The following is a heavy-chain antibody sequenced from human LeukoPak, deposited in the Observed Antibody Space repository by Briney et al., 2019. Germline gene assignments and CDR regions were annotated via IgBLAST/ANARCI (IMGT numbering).Heavy chain of an antibody. CDR1: GGSISSHY. V-gene: IGHV4-59*07. J-gene: IGHJ4*02. CDR3: ARIHHGSRADRYYFDY. CDR2: IYYSGST. Sequence: SDTLSLICTVSGGSISSHYRSWNRQPPGKVPEWNGYIYYSGSTNYNPSLKSRVTISVDTSKNQFSLKLSSVTAADTAVYYCARIHHGSRADRYYFDYWGQGTLVTVSP. D-gene: IGHD3-10*01.